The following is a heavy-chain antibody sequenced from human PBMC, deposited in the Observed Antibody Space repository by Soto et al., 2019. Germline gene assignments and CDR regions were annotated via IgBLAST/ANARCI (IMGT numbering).Heavy chain of an antibody. Sequence: LRPSCAASEFTFSSVAMSWVRQAPGTGLEWVSATSGSGGSTYYADSVKGRFTISGDNSMNTLYLQMDSLSADDTAVYYYAKHRCGYYCYRSGLLPWGQGTLGTVSS. CDR2: TSGSGGST. D-gene: IGHD3-22*01. CDR3: AKHRCGYYCYRSGLLP. CDR1: EFTFSSVA. J-gene: IGHJ5*02. V-gene: IGHV3-23*01.